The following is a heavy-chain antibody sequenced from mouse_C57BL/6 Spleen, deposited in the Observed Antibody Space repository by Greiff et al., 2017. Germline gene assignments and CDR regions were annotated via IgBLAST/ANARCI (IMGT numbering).Heavy chain of an antibody. CDR3: ARDGNYFDY. D-gene: IGHD2-1*01. CDR2: ITPNSGGN. J-gene: IGHJ2*01. V-gene: IGHV1-72*01. CDR1: GYTFTSYW. Sequence: QVQLQQPGAELVKPGASVKLSCKASGYTFTSYWMHWVKQRPGGGLEWIGRITPNSGGNKSNEKFKNKATLTVDKPSSKAYMQLSSLTSEDSSVEYCARDGNYFDYWGQGTTLTVSS.